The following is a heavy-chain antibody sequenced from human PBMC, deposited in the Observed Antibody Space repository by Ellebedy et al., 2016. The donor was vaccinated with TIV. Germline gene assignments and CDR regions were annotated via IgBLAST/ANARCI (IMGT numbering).Heavy chain of an antibody. CDR1: GFTFSSYG. CDR3: AKGLEDIVVVPADF. Sequence: GESLKISCAASGFTFSSYGMHWVRQAPGKGLEWVALISYDGSDQYYGDSVKGRVTISRDNSKNTMDLQMNSLRAEDTAVYYCAKGLEDIVVVPADFWGQGTLVTVSS. CDR2: ISYDGSDQ. J-gene: IGHJ4*02. V-gene: IGHV3-30*18. D-gene: IGHD2-2*01.